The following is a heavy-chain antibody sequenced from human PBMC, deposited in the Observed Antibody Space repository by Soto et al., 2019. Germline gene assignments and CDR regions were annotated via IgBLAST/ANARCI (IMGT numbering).Heavy chain of an antibody. CDR3: ARDESVPGPV. J-gene: IGHJ6*02. CDR2: INPSGGST. Sequence: ASVKVSCKASGYTFTSYYMHWVRQAPGQGLEWMGIINPSGGSTSYAQKFQGRVTMTRDTSTSTAYMELSSLRPEDTAVYYCARDESVPGPVWGQGTTVTVSS. V-gene: IGHV1-46*01. CDR1: GYTFTSYY.